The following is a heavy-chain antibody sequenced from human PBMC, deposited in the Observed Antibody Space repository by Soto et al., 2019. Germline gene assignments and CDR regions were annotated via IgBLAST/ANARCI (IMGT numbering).Heavy chain of an antibody. V-gene: IGHV4-61*01. CDR3: AREFSNSPEAFDS. Sequence: SETLSLTCTVSGGSVNSDNFYWSWIRQPPGRGLEWIGYIYYTGSTNYNPSLKSRVTISIDTSRNQFSLKLSSVTAADTAVYYCAREFSNSPEAFDSWGQGSLVTVSS. J-gene: IGHJ4*02. CDR2: IYYTGST. CDR1: GGSVNSDNFY. D-gene: IGHD6-6*01.